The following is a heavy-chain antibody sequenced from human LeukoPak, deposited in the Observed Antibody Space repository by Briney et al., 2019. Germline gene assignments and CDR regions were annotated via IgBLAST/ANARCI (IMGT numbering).Heavy chain of an antibody. J-gene: IGHJ4*02. CDR1: GFTFSDYY. CDR3: ASKIGLRYFDWLFGFDY. V-gene: IGHV3-11*01. D-gene: IGHD3-9*01. Sequence: GGSLRLSCAASGFTFSDYYMSWIRQAPGKGLEWVSYISSSGSTIYYADSVKGRFTISRDNAKNSLYLQMNSLRAEDTAVYYCASKIGLRYFDWLFGFDYWGQGTLVTVSS. CDR2: ISSSGSTI.